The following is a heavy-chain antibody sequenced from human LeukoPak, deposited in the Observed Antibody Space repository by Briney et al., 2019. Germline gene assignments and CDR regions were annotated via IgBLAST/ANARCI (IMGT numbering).Heavy chain of an antibody. D-gene: IGHD2-2*01. J-gene: IGHJ4*02. CDR3: ARGYASSY. CDR2: ISSSGSTI. Sequence: PGGSLRLSCTASGFSFSSYEMNWVRQAPGKGLEWVSYISSSGSTIYYADPVKGRFTISRDNAKNSLYLQMNSLRDEDTAVYYCARGYASSYWGQGTLVTVSS. CDR1: GFSFSSYE. V-gene: IGHV3-48*03.